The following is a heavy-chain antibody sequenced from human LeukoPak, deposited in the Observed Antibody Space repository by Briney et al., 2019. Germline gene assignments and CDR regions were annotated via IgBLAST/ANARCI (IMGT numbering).Heavy chain of an antibody. D-gene: IGHD3-22*01. J-gene: IGHJ4*02. Sequence: PGGSLRLSCAASGFTFSSYGMHWVRQAPGKGLEWVAVISYDGSNKYYADSVKGRFTISRDNSKNTLYLQMNSLRAEDTAVYYCARDYYDSSGYYKMVFDYWGQGTLVTVSS. CDR2: ISYDGSNK. CDR1: GFTFSSYG. CDR3: ARDYYDSSGYYKMVFDY. V-gene: IGHV3-30*03.